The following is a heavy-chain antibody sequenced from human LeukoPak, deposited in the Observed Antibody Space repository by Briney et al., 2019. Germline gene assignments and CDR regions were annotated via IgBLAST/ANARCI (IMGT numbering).Heavy chain of an antibody. Sequence: GGSVRVSLLACVFTFRRYKINGLGQPPGRGGDGVAAISGSGGNIYHADFVKGRFTISRDNHKNTLYLQMNSLGVEDTAVYYCASGGVVYGACCDFWGQGTLVTVSS. CDR3: ASGGVVYGACCDF. CDR2: ISGSGGNI. J-gene: IGHJ4*02. V-gene: IGHV3-23*01. D-gene: IGHD3-16*01. CDR1: VFTFRRYK.